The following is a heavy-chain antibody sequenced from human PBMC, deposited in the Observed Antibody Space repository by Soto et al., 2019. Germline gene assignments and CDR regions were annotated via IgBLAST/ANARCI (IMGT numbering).Heavy chain of an antibody. J-gene: IGHJ6*02. CDR2: IYYSGST. D-gene: IGHD1-1*01. Sequence: QVQLQESGPGLVKPSQTLSLTCTVSGGSISSGDYYWSWIRQPPGKGLEWIGYIYYSGSTYYNPSLKSRVTISVDTSKNQFSLKLSSVTAADTAVYYCARVDNWSDLPYYYYGMDVWCQGTTVTVSS. CDR1: GGSISSGDYY. V-gene: IGHV4-30-4*01. CDR3: ARVDNWSDLPYYYYGMDV.